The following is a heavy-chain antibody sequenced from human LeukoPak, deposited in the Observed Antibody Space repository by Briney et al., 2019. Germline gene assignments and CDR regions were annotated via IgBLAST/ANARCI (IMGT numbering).Heavy chain of an antibody. Sequence: PGGSLRLSCAASGFTFSSYGMYWVRQAPGKGLEWVAFIRYDGSKKYYADVVKGRFTISRDNSKNTLYLQMNSLRAEDTAVYYCAKGGYSYDSSGHNYFDYWGQGTLVTVSS. CDR2: IRYDGSKK. D-gene: IGHD3-22*01. CDR3: AKGGYSYDSSGHNYFDY. J-gene: IGHJ4*02. V-gene: IGHV3-30*02. CDR1: GFTFSSYG.